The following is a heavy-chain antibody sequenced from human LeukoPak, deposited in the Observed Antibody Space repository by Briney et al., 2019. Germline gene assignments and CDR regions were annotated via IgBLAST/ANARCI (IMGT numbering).Heavy chain of an antibody. CDR2: INPSGGST. CDR1: GYTFTSYY. Sequence: GASVKVSCKASGYTFTSYYMHWVRQAPGQGLEWMGIINPSGGSTSYAQKFQGRVTITADESTSTAYMELSSLRSEDTAVYYCASRVGYSYGYGYDYWGQGTLVTVSS. J-gene: IGHJ4*02. CDR3: ASRVGYSYGYGYDY. D-gene: IGHD5-18*01. V-gene: IGHV1-46*01.